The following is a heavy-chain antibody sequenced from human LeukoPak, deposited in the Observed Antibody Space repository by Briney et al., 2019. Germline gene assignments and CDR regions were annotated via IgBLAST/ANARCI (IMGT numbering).Heavy chain of an antibody. D-gene: IGHD5-12*01. V-gene: IGHV3-7*01. Sequence: GGSLRLSCAASGFTFSTYWMSWVRQAPGKGLEWVANIKEDGSEKYYVDSVKGRFTISRDNAKNSLNLQMNSLRPEDTAVYYCAKDLALHWLYYYYGMDVWGQGTTVTVSS. CDR3: AKDLALHWLYYYYGMDV. CDR2: IKEDGSEK. J-gene: IGHJ6*02. CDR1: GFTFSTYW.